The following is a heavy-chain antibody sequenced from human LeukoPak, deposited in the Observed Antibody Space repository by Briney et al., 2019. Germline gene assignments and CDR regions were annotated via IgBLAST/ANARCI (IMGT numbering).Heavy chain of an antibody. J-gene: IGHJ6*03. CDR1: GFTFSDYY. CDR2: ISSSGSTI. D-gene: IGHD3-10*01. V-gene: IGHV3-11*04. Sequence: GGSLRLSCAASGFTFSDYYMSWIRQAPGKGLEWVSYISSSGSTIYYADSVKGRFTISRDNAKNSLYLQMNSLRAEDTAVYYCARDGLMVRGVWYYYYYMDVWGKGTTVTVSS. CDR3: ARDGLMVRGVWYYYYYMDV.